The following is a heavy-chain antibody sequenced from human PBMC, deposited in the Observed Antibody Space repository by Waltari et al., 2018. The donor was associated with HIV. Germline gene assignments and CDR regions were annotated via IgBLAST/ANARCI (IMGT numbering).Heavy chain of an antibody. CDR3: ARPLRCCCTSCCPYFDP. J-gene: IGHJ5*02. D-gene: IGHD2-8*01. CDR2: VNANRVAT. V-gene: IGHV1-2*05. Sequence: QVQLVQSGAEVEKHGASVKVSCKASGYTFTGYYMHWVRQAPGQGLEWRGSVNANRVATNYVQKLQGRVTMTRDTTISTAYMELNSLQSHDAFFYYCARPLRCCCTSCCPYFDPWGQGTLVTVSS. CDR1: GYTFTGYY.